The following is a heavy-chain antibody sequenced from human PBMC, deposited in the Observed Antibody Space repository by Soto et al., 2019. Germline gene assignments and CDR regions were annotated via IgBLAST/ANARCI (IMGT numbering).Heavy chain of an antibody. Sequence: SQTLSLTCDISGDSVSSNSAGWNWIRQTPSRGLGWLGRTYYKSKWYYTYAASVKSRITVSPDTSKNQFSLQLTSVTPEDTAVYYCARGSWDDVSGHYYMDVWDKGTTVTVSS. CDR3: ARGSWDDVSGHYYMDV. V-gene: IGHV6-1*01. CDR2: TYYKSKWYY. D-gene: IGHD1-1*01. J-gene: IGHJ6*03. CDR1: GDSVSSNSAG.